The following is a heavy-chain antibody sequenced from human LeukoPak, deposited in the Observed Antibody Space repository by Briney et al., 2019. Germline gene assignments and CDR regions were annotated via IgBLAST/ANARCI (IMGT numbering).Heavy chain of an antibody. CDR1: GYTFTGYY. D-gene: IGHD3-10*01. CDR3: ARGVLLWFGELSEYYFDY. J-gene: IGHJ4*02. V-gene: IGHV1-2*04. Sequence: ASVKVSCKASGYTFTGYYMHWVRQAPGQGLEWMGWINPNSGGTNYARKFQGWVTMTRDTSISTAYMELSRLRSDDTAVYYCARGVLLWFGELSEYYFDYWGQGTLVTVSS. CDR2: INPNSGGT.